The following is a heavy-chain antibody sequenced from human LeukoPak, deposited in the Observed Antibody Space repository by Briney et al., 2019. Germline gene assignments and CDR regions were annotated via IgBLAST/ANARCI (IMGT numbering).Heavy chain of an antibody. Sequence: GGSLRLSCTASGFPFGDYAMSWVRQAPGKGLEWVGFIRSKAYGGTTEYAASVKGRFTISRDDSKSIAYLQMNSLKTEDTAVYYCTRGGLQVRGAFDIWGQGTMVTVSS. D-gene: IGHD3-10*01. CDR2: IRSKAYGGTT. J-gene: IGHJ3*02. CDR3: TRGGLQVRGAFDI. V-gene: IGHV3-49*04. CDR1: GFPFGDYA.